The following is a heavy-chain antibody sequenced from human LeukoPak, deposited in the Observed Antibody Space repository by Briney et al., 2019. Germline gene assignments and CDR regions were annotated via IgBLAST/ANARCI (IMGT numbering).Heavy chain of an antibody. CDR2: IYYSGST. Sequence: TLSLTCTVSGGSISSGGYYWSWIRQLPGKGLEWIGYIYYSGSTYYNPSLKSRVTISVDTSKNQFSLKLSSVTAADTAVYYCARVGQWLVGPFDPWGQGTLVTVSS. J-gene: IGHJ5*02. D-gene: IGHD6-19*01. V-gene: IGHV4-31*03. CDR3: ARVGQWLVGPFDP. CDR1: GGSISSGGYY.